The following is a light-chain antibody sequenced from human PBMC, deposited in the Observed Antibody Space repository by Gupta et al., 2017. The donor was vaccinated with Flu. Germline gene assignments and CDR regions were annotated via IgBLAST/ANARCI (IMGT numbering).Light chain of an antibody. CDR2: GAS. Sequence: GTLSLSPGERATLSCRASQSVSSSYVAWYQQKPGQAPRLLIYGASGRAAAIPDRFSGSGSGTDFTLTISRLEAEDFAVYHCQQYSNLPWTFGHGTKVEIK. J-gene: IGKJ1*01. CDR1: QSVSSSY. CDR3: QQYSNLPWT. V-gene: IGKV3-20*01.